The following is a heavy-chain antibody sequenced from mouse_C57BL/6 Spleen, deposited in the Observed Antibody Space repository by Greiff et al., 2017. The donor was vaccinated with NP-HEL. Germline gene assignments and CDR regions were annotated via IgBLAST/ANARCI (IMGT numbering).Heavy chain of an antibody. CDR2: INPNNGGT. D-gene: IGHD4-1*02. CDR1: GYTFTDYY. J-gene: IGHJ1*03. Sequence: EVQLQQSGPELVKPGASVKISCKASGYTFTDYYMNWVKQSHGKSLEWIGDINPNNGGTSYNQKFKGKATLTVDKSSSTAYMDLRSLTSEDSAVYYCARSNFLWYFDVWGTGTTVTVSS. CDR3: ARSNFLWYFDV. V-gene: IGHV1-26*01.